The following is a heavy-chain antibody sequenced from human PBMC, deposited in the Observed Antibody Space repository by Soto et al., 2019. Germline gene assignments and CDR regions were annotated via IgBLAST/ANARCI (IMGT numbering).Heavy chain of an antibody. CDR3: ARGPRGYSSRAFDY. CDR1: GGSFSGYY. D-gene: IGHD6-13*01. Sequence: SETLSLTCAVYGGSFSGYYWSWIRQPPGKGLEWIGEINHSGSTNYNPSLKSRVTISVDTSKNQFSLKLSSVTAADTVVYYCARGPRGYSSRAFDYWGQGTLVTVPS. V-gene: IGHV4-34*01. J-gene: IGHJ4*02. CDR2: INHSGST.